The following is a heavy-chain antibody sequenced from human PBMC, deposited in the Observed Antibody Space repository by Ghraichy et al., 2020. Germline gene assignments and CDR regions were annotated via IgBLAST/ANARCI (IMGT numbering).Heavy chain of an antibody. V-gene: IGHV4-39*07. J-gene: IGHJ6*02. CDR3: ARRPIFGVGYYYGMDV. D-gene: IGHD3-3*01. CDR1: GGSISSSSYY. CDR2: IYYSGST. Sequence: SETLSLTCTVSGGSISSSSYYWGWIRQPPGKGLEWIGSIYYSGSTYYNPSLKSRVTISVDTSKNQFSLKLSSVTAADTAVYYCARRPIFGVGYYYGMDVWGQGTTVTVSS.